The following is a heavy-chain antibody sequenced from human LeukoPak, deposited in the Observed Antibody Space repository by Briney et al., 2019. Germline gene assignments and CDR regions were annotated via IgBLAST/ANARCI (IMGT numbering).Heavy chain of an antibody. J-gene: IGHJ4*02. Sequence: GGSLRLSCAASGFTFSSYGMNWVRQAPGKGLEWVSGISGRGGSTYYADSGKGRFTISRDNSKNTLFLQMNSLRAEDTAVYYCAKGQEWELPSYFDYWGQGTLVTVSS. CDR2: ISGRGGST. CDR3: AKGQEWELPSYFDY. D-gene: IGHD1-26*01. CDR1: GFTFSSYG. V-gene: IGHV3-23*01.